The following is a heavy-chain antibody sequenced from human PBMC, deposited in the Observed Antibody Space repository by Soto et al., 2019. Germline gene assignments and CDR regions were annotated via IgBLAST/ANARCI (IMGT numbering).Heavy chain of an antibody. Sequence: GGSLRLSCTPSGFTFGDYAMSWFRQAPGKGLKWVGFIRSKAYGGTTEYAASVKGRFTISRDDSKSIAYLQMNSLKTEDTAVYYCTRASEYSSGWLRWFDPWGQGTLVTVSS. J-gene: IGHJ5*02. CDR3: TRASEYSSGWLRWFDP. D-gene: IGHD6-19*01. CDR2: IRSKAYGGTT. CDR1: GFTFGDYA. V-gene: IGHV3-49*03.